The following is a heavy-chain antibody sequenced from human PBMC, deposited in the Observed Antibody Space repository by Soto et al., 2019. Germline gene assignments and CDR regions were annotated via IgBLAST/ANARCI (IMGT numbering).Heavy chain of an antibody. CDR3: ARDGSSGIAAEYYYYYGMDV. CDR1: GGSISSYY. J-gene: IGHJ6*02. Sequence: TSETLSLTCTVSGGSISSYYWSWIRQPAGKGLEWIGRIYTSGSTNYNPSLKSRVTMSVDTSKNQFSLKLSSVTAADTAVYYCARDGSSGIAAEYYYYYGMDVWGQGTTVTVSS. D-gene: IGHD6-6*01. CDR2: IYTSGST. V-gene: IGHV4-4*07.